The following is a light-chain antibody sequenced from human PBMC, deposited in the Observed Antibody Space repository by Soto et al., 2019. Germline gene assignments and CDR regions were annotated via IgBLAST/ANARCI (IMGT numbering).Light chain of an antibody. CDR2: DAS. CDR3: QQYTVWPLT. Sequence: EIVMTQSPATLSVSPGERATLSCRASQSVSSNLAWYQQKPGQTPKLLIYDASTRATGIPARFSGSGSGTEFALTISSLQSEDFAVYYCQQYTVWPLTFGGGTKVEFK. V-gene: IGKV3-15*01. CDR1: QSVSSN. J-gene: IGKJ4*01.